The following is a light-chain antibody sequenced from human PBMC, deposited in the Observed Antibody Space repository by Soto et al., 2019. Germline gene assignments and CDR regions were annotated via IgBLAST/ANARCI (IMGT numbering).Light chain of an antibody. CDR1: SRDVGGYNY. CDR3: SSYTSSSTYV. V-gene: IGLV2-14*01. Sequence: ALTQPASVSGSPGQSITISCTGTSRDVGGYNYVSWYQQHPGKAPKLMIYDVSNRPSGVSNRFSGSKSGNTASLTISGLQAEDEADYYCSSYTSSSTYVFGTGTKVTVL. CDR2: DVS. J-gene: IGLJ1*01.